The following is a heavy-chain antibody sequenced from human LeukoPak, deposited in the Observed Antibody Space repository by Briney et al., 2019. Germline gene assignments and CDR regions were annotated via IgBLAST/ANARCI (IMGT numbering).Heavy chain of an antibody. Sequence: GGSLRLSCAASGVTFSGSPILWVRQASGKGLEWVGRIRSKADNYATAYAAWVQGRCTISRDDSKSTAYLQLNSLKTEDTAVYYCTQSNYWGQGALVTVSS. J-gene: IGHJ4*02. V-gene: IGHV3-73*01. CDR2: IRSKADNYAT. CDR3: TQSNY. CDR1: GVTFSGSP.